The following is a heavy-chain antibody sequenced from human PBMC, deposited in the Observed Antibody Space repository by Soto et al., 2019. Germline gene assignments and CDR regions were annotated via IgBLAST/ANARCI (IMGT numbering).Heavy chain of an antibody. D-gene: IGHD1-1*01. CDR3: ARDRLPSWTDAPLLDY. Sequence: EVQLVESGGGLVQPGGSLRLSCVASGFTFSSYWMSWVRQAPGKGLEWVANIKQDGSEIYYVDSLKGRFTISRDNAKNSLYLQMNSLRAEDTAVYYCARDRLPSWTDAPLLDYWGQGTLVTVSS. CDR2: IKQDGSEI. J-gene: IGHJ4*02. CDR1: GFTFSSYW. V-gene: IGHV3-7*01.